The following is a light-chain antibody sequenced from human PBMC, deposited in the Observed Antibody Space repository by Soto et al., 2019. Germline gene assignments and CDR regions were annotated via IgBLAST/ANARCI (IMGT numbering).Light chain of an antibody. J-gene: IGKJ2*01. Sequence: DVVMTQSPLSLPVTLGQPASISCRSSQSLVYNDGNTYLNWFQQRPGQSPRRLFYKVSNRDSGVPDRFSGSGSGTDFTLKIGRVEADDVGVYYCMQDTHWPPTFGQGTNLEIK. CDR2: KVS. CDR3: MQDTHWPPT. V-gene: IGKV2-30*01. CDR1: QSLVYNDGNTY.